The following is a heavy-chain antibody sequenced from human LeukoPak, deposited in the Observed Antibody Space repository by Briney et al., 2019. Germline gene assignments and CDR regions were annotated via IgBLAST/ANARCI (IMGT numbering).Heavy chain of an antibody. Sequence: ASVKVSCKTSGYTFTKFAISWVRQAPGQGLEWMGWISTYNGDTKYAPKFQGRVTMTTDTATSSVYMELTSLTSDDAAVYYCARDPSNNIGRFPYFDYWGQGTLVSVSS. CDR1: GYTFTKFA. V-gene: IGHV1-18*01. J-gene: IGHJ4*02. D-gene: IGHD1-14*01. CDR3: ARDPSNNIGRFPYFDY. CDR2: ISTYNGDT.